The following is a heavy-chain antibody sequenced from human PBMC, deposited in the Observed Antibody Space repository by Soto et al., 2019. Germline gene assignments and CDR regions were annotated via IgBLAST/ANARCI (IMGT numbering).Heavy chain of an antibody. CDR2: ISGSGGST. Sequence: GGSLRLSCAASGFTFSSYWMHWVRQAPGKGLVWVSAISGSGGSTYYADSVKGRFTISRDNSKNTLYLQMNSLRAEDTAVYYCAKDSWGYCSGGSCYSFFDYWGQGTLVTVSS. CDR3: AKDSWGYCSGGSCYSFFDY. D-gene: IGHD2-15*01. J-gene: IGHJ4*02. CDR1: GFTFSSYW. V-gene: IGHV3-23*01.